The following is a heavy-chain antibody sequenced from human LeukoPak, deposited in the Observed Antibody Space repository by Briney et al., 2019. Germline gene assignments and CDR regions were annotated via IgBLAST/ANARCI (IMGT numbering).Heavy chain of an antibody. Sequence: GGSLRLSRAASGFTFSSYAMIWVRQAPGKGLEWVSAISGSGGSTYYADSVKGRFTISRDNSKNTLYLQMNSLKAEDTAVYYCARRSPYYDSSGYYLDYWGQGTLVTVSS. CDR2: ISGSGGST. D-gene: IGHD3-22*01. V-gene: IGHV3-23*01. CDR1: GFTFSSYA. CDR3: ARRSPYYDSSGYYLDY. J-gene: IGHJ4*02.